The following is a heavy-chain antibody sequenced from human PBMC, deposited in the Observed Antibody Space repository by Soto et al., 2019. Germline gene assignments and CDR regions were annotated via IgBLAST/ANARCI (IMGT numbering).Heavy chain of an antibody. V-gene: IGHV1-69*06. Sequence: QVKLMQSAAEVRKPGSSVTVSCKASGGTFSSNPISWVRQAPGQGLEWMGGIIPIFGTPHYAWKFLDRVIITADRSTHSAFIELTSLTSDDTAVYYCARDLSAVKFRASFKYYRMDVWGQGTTVTVS. CDR1: GGTFSSNP. J-gene: IGHJ6*02. CDR3: ARDLSAVKFRASFKYYRMDV. CDR2: IIPIFGTP. D-gene: IGHD3-16*01.